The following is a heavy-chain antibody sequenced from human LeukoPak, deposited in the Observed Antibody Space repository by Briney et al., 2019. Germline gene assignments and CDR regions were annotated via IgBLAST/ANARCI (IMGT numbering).Heavy chain of an antibody. Sequence: ASVKVSCKASGYTFTDYYMHWVRQAPGQGLEWMGWINPNSGGTNYAQKFQGRVTMTRDTSISTAYMELSRLRSDDTAVYYCARGDIVASLFKYCSGGSCSVFDYWGQGTLVTVSS. J-gene: IGHJ4*02. D-gene: IGHD2-15*01. CDR1: GYTFTDYY. CDR3: ARGDIVASLFKYCSGGSCSVFDY. V-gene: IGHV1-2*02. CDR2: INPNSGGT.